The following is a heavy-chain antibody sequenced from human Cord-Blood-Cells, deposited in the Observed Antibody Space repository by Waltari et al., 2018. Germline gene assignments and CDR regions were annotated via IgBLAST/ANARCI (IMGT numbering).Heavy chain of an antibody. Sequence: QVQLVQSGAEVKKPGASVKVSCKASGYTFTSYDLNLLHTATGQGLEWMGWMNPNSGNTGYAQKFQGRVTITRNTSISTAYMELSSLRSEDTAVYYCARGVYSSSSWFDPWGQGTLVTVSS. V-gene: IGHV1-8*03. J-gene: IGHJ5*02. D-gene: IGHD6-6*01. CDR1: GYTFTSYD. CDR2: MNPNSGNT. CDR3: ARGVYSSSSWFDP.